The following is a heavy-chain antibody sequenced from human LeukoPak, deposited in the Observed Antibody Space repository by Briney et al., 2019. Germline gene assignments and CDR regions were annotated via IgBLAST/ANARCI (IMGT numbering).Heavy chain of an antibody. Sequence: GGSLRLSCAASGFTFSSYAMSWVRQAPGKGLEWVSAIGGSGGSTYYADSVKGRFTISRDNSKNTLYLQMNSLRAEDTAVYYCAKAYYYDSSGYHPFDYWGQGTLVTVSS. CDR2: IGGSGGST. CDR1: GFTFSSYA. CDR3: AKAYYYDSSGYHPFDY. V-gene: IGHV3-23*01. J-gene: IGHJ4*02. D-gene: IGHD3-22*01.